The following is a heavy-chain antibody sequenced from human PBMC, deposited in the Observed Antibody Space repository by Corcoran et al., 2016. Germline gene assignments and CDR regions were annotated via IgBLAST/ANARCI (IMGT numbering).Heavy chain of an antibody. V-gene: IGHV3-30*03. CDR1: GFTFSSYG. CDR2: LSYDGSNK. J-gene: IGHJ4*02. Sequence: QVQLVESGGGVVQPGKSLRLSCAASGFTFSSYGMHWVRQAPGKGLEWVAVLSYDGSNKYYADSVKGRFTISRDNSKDTLYLQMNSLRAEDTAVYDCARRWRYYFEYWGQGTLVTVSS. CDR3: ARRWRYYFEY. D-gene: IGHD2-15*01.